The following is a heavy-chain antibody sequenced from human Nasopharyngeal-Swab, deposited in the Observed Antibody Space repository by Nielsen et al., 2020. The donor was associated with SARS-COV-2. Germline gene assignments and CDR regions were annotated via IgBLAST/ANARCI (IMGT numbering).Heavy chain of an antibody. Sequence: ASVKVSCKVSGYTLTELSMHWVRQAPGKGLEWMGGFDPEDGETIYAQKFQGRVTMTGDTSTDTAYMELSSLRSEDTAVYYCATALTIFGADHYYYYYGMDVWGQGTTVTVSS. D-gene: IGHD3-3*01. J-gene: IGHJ6*02. CDR1: GYTLTELS. CDR3: ATALTIFGADHYYYYYGMDV. V-gene: IGHV1-24*01. CDR2: FDPEDGET.